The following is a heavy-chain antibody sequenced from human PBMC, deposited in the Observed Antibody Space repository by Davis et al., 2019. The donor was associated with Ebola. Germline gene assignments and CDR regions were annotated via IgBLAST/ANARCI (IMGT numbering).Heavy chain of an antibody. CDR3: ARQVAGMWFDP. CDR1: GYTFTSYA. D-gene: IGHD6-19*01. J-gene: IGHJ5*02. CDR2: INAGNGNT. Sequence: AASVKVSCKASGYTFTSYAMHWVRQAPGQRLEWMGWINAGNGNTKYSQKLQGRVTMTTDTSTSTAYMELRSLRSDDTAVYYCARQVAGMWFDPWGQGTLVTVSS. V-gene: IGHV1-3*01.